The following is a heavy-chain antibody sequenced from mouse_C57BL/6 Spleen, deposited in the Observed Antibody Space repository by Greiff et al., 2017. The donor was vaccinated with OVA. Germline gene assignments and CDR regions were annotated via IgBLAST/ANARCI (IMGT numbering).Heavy chain of an antibody. D-gene: IGHD2-4*01. CDR3: ASHEVVYDYDEVAWFAY. Sequence: EVMLVESGGGLVQPGGSLSLSCAASGFTFTDYYMSWVRQPPGKALEWLGFIRNKANGYTTEYSASVKGRFTISRDNSQSILYLQMNALGAEDSATYYCASHEVVYDYDEVAWFAYWGQGTLVTVSA. V-gene: IGHV7-3*01. J-gene: IGHJ3*01. CDR1: GFTFTDYY. CDR2: IRNKANGYTT.